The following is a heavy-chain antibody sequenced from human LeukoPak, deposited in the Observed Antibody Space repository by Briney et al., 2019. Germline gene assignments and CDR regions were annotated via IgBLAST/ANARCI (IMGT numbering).Heavy chain of an antibody. V-gene: IGHV4-38-2*01. CDR3: ARQDNWGTRYYYYYYMDV. CDR1: GYSISSGYY. CDR2: IYHSGST. Sequence: SETLSLTCAVSGYSISSGYYWGWIRQPPGKGLEWIGSIYHSGSTYYNPSLESRVTISVDTSKNQFSLKLSSVTAADTAVYYCARQDNWGTRYYYYYYMDVWGKGTTVTVSS. J-gene: IGHJ6*03. D-gene: IGHD7-27*01.